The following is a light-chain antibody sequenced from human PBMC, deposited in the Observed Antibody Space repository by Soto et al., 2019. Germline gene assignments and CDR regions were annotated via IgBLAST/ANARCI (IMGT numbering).Light chain of an antibody. Sequence: QSVLTQPPSASGTPGQRVTISCSGSSSNIGRNPVNWYQQLPGTTPKLLIRCYDHRPSGVPARFSGSKSCTSASLAIIGLQSDDEADYYCAARDDSLNGYVFGTGTKLTVL. J-gene: IGLJ1*01. V-gene: IGLV1-44*01. CDR1: SSNIGRNP. CDR3: AARDDSLNGYV. CDR2: CYD.